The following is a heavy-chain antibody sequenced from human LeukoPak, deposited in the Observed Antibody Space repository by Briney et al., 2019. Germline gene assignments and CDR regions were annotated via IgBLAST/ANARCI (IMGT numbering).Heavy chain of an antibody. CDR3: TRDFSGTTGDY. CDR1: GGSISSYY. V-gene: IGHV4-4*07. J-gene: IGHJ4*02. Sequence: PSETLSLTCTVSGGSISSYYWSWIRQPAGKGLEWIGRIDTSGNTNYKPSLKSRVTMSVDTSKNQFFLRLSSVTAADTAVYYCTRDFSGTTGDYWGQGTLVTVSS. CDR2: IDTSGNT. D-gene: IGHD1-1*01.